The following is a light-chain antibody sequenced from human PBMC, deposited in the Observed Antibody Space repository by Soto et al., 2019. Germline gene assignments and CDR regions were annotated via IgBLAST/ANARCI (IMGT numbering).Light chain of an antibody. V-gene: IGKV1-27*01. Sequence: SSQGISNYLAWYQHKPGKVPKFLIYAASTLQSGVPSRFSGSESVTDFTPNISSLQSEDFSVYSCPIYPDSTLTFGGGTKVDIK. CDR1: QGISNY. CDR2: AAS. J-gene: IGKJ4*01. CDR3: PIYPDSTLT.